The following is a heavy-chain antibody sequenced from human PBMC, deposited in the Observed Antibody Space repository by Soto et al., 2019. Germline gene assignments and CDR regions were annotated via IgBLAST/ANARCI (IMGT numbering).Heavy chain of an antibody. CDR2: ISSSSSYI. Sequence: GGSLRLSCAASGFTFSDHYMDWVRQPPGKGLEWVSSISSSSSYIYYADSVKGRFTISRDNAKNSLYLQMNSLRAEDTAVYYCARDLHSSSSGAFDIWGQGTMVTVSS. D-gene: IGHD6-13*01. CDR1: GFTFSDHY. CDR3: ARDLHSSSSGAFDI. V-gene: IGHV3-21*01. J-gene: IGHJ3*02.